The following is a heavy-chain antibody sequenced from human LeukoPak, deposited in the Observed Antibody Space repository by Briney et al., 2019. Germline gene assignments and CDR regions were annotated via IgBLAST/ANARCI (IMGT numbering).Heavy chain of an antibody. J-gene: IGHJ4*02. CDR3: ARGGALTSFDS. CDR2: ISAYNGKT. V-gene: IGHV1-18*01. D-gene: IGHD1-26*01. Sequence: ASVRVSCKASGFSFSSYGFSWVRQAPGQGLEWMGWISAYNGKTNYAQKFQGRVTMTTDTSTTTVYMDLRSLRSDDTAVYFCARGGALTSFDSRGQGTLITVSS. CDR1: GFSFSSYG.